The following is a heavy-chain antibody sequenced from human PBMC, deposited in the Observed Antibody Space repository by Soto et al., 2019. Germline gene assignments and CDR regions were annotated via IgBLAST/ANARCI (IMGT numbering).Heavy chain of an antibody. J-gene: IGHJ6*02. D-gene: IGHD2-15*01. V-gene: IGHV1-69*01. CDR2: IIPIFGTA. Sequence: QVQLVQSGAEVKKPGSSVKVSCKASGGTFSSYAISWVRQAPGQGLEWMGGIIPIFGTANYAQKFQGRVTITADETTSTAYMELSSLRAGDTAVYYCARARIGGLVAATHLYYYGMDVWGQGTTVTVSS. CDR1: GGTFSSYA. CDR3: ARARIGGLVAATHLYYYGMDV.